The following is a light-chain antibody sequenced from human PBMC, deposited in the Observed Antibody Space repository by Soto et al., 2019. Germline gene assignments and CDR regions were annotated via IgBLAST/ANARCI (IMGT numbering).Light chain of an antibody. CDR2: LGS. V-gene: IGKV2-28*01. J-gene: IGKJ4*01. CDR3: MQTLQTQLT. CDR1: QSLLHSNGYNY. Sequence: DIVMTQSPLSLPVTPGEPASISCRSSQSLLHSNGYNYLGWYLQKPGQSPQLLIYLGSNRASGVPDRFSVSGSGTDFTLSISSVEDEDVGVYYCMQTLQTQLTLGGGTKADIK.